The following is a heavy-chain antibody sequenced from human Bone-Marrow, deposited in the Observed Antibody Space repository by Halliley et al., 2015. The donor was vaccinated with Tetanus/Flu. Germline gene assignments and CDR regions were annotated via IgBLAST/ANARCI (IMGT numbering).Heavy chain of an antibody. CDR2: ISGSGDST. CDR1: GFTFSSYA. J-gene: IGHJ4*02. Sequence: SLRLSCVASGFTFSSYAMSWVRQAPGKGLEWVSAISGSGDSTYYADSVKGRFTISRDNSKNTLFLQMNSLRAEDTAVYYCAKVKTIFGVVIHLGYFDYWGQGTLATVSS. V-gene: IGHV3-23*01. CDR3: AKVKTIFGVVIHLGYFDY. D-gene: IGHD3-3*01.